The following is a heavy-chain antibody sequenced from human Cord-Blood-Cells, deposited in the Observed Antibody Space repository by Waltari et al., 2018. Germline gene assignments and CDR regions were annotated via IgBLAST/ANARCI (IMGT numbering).Heavy chain of an antibody. V-gene: IGHV3-30*18. CDR1: GFTFSSYG. CDR3: AKDQGYSGDY. J-gene: IGHJ4*02. Sequence: QVQLVESGGGVVQPGRSLRLSCAASGFTFSSYGMHWGRQAPGKGLEWVAVISYDGSNKYYADSVKGRFTISRDNSKNTLYLQMNSLRAEDTAVYYCAKDQGYSGDYWGQGTLVTVSS. D-gene: IGHD6-13*01. CDR2: ISYDGSNK.